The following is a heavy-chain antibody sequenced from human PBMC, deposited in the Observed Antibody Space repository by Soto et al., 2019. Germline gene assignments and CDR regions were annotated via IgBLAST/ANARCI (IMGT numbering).Heavy chain of an antibody. CDR3: AKDSGGGYYYYGMDV. Sequence: GGSLRLSCAASGFTFDDYAMHWVRQAPGKGLEWVSLISWDGGSTYYADSVKGRFTISRDNSKNSLYLQMNSLRAEDTALYYCAKDSGGGYYYYGMDVWGQGTTVTVSS. J-gene: IGHJ6*02. V-gene: IGHV3-43D*03. CDR2: ISWDGGST. D-gene: IGHD3-16*01. CDR1: GFTFDDYA.